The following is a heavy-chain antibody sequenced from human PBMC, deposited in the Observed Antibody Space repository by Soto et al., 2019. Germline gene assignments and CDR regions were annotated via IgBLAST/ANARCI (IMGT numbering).Heavy chain of an antibody. CDR1: GLAFSSQG. CDR3: ARNPPTVDLASTKD. CDR2: IRNDGSSK. Sequence: QVHLVESGGGVVQPGTSLRLSCAASGLAFSSQGMHWIRQAPGKGLEWVAVIRNDGSSKYYADSVKGRFTISRDNSKNTLFLQMDSLRVEDTAVYYCARNPPTVDLASTKDWGQGTLVTVSS. D-gene: IGHD5-12*01. V-gene: IGHV3-33*01. J-gene: IGHJ4*02.